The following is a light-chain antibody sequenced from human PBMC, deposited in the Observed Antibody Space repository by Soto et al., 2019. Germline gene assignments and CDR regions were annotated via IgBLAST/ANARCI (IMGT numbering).Light chain of an antibody. V-gene: IGLV2-11*01. CDR1: SSDVGTYNY. CDR3: SSFAGSPVV. J-gene: IGLJ2*01. Sequence: QSALTQPRSVSGPPGQSVSISCSGTSSDVGTYNYVSWYQQHPGKAPKLMIYDVSKRPSGVPDRFSGSKSGNTASLTISGLQAEDEADYYCSSFAGSPVVFGGGTKLTVL. CDR2: DVS.